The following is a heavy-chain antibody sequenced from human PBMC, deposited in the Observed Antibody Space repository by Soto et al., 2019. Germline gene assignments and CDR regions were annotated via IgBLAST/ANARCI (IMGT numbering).Heavy chain of an antibody. J-gene: IGHJ4*02. Sequence: PSGSLSLTGTVADGVIRGGGYNWRWNRQHPGKGLEWIGYIYYSGSTYYNPSLKSRVTISVDTSKNQFSLKLSSVTAADTAVYYCARDVPPRSSSPPSDYWGQGTLVTVSS. CDR1: DGVIRGGGYN. CDR3: ARDVPPRSSSPPSDY. V-gene: IGHV4-31*03. CDR2: IYYSGST. D-gene: IGHD6-6*01.